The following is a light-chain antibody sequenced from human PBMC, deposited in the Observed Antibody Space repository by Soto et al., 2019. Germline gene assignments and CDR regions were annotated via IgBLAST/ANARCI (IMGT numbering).Light chain of an antibody. CDR2: AAS. CDR1: QGIRND. CDR3: QQRSNWPRSIT. J-gene: IGKJ5*01. Sequence: AIQMTQSPSSLSASVGDRVTITCRASQGIRNDLGWYQQKPGKAPKLLIYAASSLQSGVPSRFSGSGSGTDFTLTISSLEPEDFAVYYCQQRSNWPRSITFGQGTRLEIK. V-gene: IGKV1-6*01.